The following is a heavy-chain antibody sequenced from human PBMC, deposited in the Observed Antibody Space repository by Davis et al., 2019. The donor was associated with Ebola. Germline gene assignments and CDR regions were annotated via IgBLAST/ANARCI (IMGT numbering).Heavy chain of an antibody. J-gene: IGHJ4*02. CDR3: ATDYLRY. Sequence: SETLSLTCTVSGGSISSGDYYWSWIRQPPGKGLEWIGYIYYSGSTYYNPSLKSRVTISADTSKNQFSLKLKSLTAADTAVYYCATDYLRYWGQGTLVTVSS. CDR2: IYYSGST. CDR1: GGSISSGDYY. V-gene: IGHV4-30-4*01. D-gene: IGHD4-11*01.